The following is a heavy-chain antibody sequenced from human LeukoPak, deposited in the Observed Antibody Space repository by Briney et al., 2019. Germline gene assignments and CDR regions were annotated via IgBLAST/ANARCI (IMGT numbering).Heavy chain of an antibody. CDR2: ISNSGGSGSA. CDR1: VSTFRSYA. J-gene: IGHJ4*02. CDR3: ALGYAMNY. Sequence: GGSLRLSCAASVSTFRSYAMSWVRQAPGKGLEWVSGISNSGGSGSAYYADSVKGRITIFRDNSKNTLYLQMNSLRVEDTAVYYCALGYAMNYWGQGTLVTVSS. V-gene: IGHV3-23*01. D-gene: IGHD2-8*01.